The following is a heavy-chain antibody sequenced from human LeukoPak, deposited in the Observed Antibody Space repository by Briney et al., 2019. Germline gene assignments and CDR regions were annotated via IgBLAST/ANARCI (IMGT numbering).Heavy chain of an antibody. CDR1: GGSFSGYY. Sequence: SETLSLTCAVYGGSFSGYYWSWIRQPPGKGLEWIGEINHSGSTNYNPSLKSRVTISVDTSKNQFSLKLSSVTAADTAVYYCARGGCSGGSCYFDYWGQGTLVTVSS. V-gene: IGHV4-34*01. CDR3: ARGGCSGGSCYFDY. J-gene: IGHJ4*02. D-gene: IGHD2-15*01. CDR2: INHSGST.